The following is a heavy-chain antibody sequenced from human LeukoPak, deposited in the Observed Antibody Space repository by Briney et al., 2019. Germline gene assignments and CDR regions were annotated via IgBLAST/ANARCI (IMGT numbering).Heavy chain of an antibody. J-gene: IGHJ4*02. CDR1: GFTFSSYA. Sequence: GGSLRLSCAASGFTFSSYAMSWVRQAPGKGLEWVSAISGSGGSTYYADSVKGRFTISRDNSKNTLDLEMNSLRAGDTAVYYCAKDRDGYNPDYWGQGTLVTVSS. CDR3: AKDRDGYNPDY. CDR2: ISGSGGST. D-gene: IGHD5-24*01. V-gene: IGHV3-23*01.